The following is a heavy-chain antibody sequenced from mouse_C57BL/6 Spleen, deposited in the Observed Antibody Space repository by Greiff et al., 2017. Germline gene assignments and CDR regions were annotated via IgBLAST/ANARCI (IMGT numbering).Heavy chain of an antibody. CDR3: ARRAAQALYLDY. D-gene: IGHD3-2*02. CDR2: IDPSDSYT. J-gene: IGHJ2*01. Sequence: QVQLQQPGAELVRPGTSVKLSCKASGYTFTSYWMHWVKQRPGQGLEWIGVIDPSDSYTNYNQKFKGKATLTVETSSSTAYMQLSSLTSEDSAVYYCARRAAQALYLDYWGQGTTLTVSS. CDR1: GYTFTSYW. V-gene: IGHV1-59*01.